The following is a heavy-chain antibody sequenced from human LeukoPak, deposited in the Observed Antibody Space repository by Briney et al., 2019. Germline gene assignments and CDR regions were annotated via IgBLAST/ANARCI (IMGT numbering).Heavy chain of an antibody. V-gene: IGHV4-38-2*02. CDR3: AGSTSQNYYYMDV. Sequence: PSETLSLTCTVSGYSINSAYYWGWVRQPPGKGLEWIGTIYPSGSTYYDPSLRSRFTISLDTSTNHFSMKLSSVTAADTAVYYCAGSTSQNYYYMDVWGKGTTVTVSS. CDR1: GYSINSAYY. CDR2: IYPSGST. J-gene: IGHJ6*03. D-gene: IGHD2-2*01.